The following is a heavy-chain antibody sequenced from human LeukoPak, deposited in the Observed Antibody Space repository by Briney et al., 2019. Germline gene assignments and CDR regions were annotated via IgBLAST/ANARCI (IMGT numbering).Heavy chain of an antibody. Sequence: GGSLRLSCAASGFTFSSYSMNWVRQAPGKGLEWVSSISSSSSYIYYADSVKGRFTISRDNAKNSLYLQMNSLRAEDTAVYYCARDISDDFWSGYWFVYWGQGTLVTVSS. CDR1: GFTFSSYS. J-gene: IGHJ4*02. D-gene: IGHD3-3*01. CDR3: ARDISDDFWSGYWFVY. CDR2: ISSSSSYI. V-gene: IGHV3-21*01.